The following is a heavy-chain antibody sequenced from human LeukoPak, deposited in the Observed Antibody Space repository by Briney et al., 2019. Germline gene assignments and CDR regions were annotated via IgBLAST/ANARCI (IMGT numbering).Heavy chain of an antibody. CDR3: ARGGWFGEVDAFDI. CDR1: GGSISSYY. J-gene: IGHJ3*02. Sequence: SETLSLTCTVSGGSISSYYWSWIRQPPGKGLEWIGYIYYSGSTNYNPSFKSRVTISVDTSKNQFSLKLTSVTAADTAMYYCARGGWFGEVDAFDIWGQGTMVTVSS. D-gene: IGHD3-10*01. CDR2: IYYSGST. V-gene: IGHV4-59*01.